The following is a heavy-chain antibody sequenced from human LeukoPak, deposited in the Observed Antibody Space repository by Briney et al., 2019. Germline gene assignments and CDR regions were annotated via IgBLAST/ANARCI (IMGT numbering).Heavy chain of an antibody. CDR3: AKGSDSSSAGVVDY. Sequence: GRSLRLSCAASGFTFDDYAMHWVRQAPGKGLEWVSGISWNSGSIGYADSVKGRFTISRDNAKNSLYLQMISLRAEDTALYYCAKGSDSSSAGVVDYWGQGTLVTVSS. CDR1: GFTFDDYA. CDR2: ISWNSGSI. V-gene: IGHV3-9*01. D-gene: IGHD6-6*01. J-gene: IGHJ4*02.